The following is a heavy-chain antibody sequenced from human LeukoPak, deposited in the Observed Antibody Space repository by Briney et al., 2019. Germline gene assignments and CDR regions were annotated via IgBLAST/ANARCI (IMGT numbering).Heavy chain of an antibody. CDR2: IYTSGST. CDR1: GGSISSGSYY. CDR3: VLMSYYYYYMDV. J-gene: IGHJ6*03. V-gene: IGHV4-61*02. Sequence: PSQTLSLTCTVSGGSISSGSYYWSWIRQPAGKGLEWIGRIYTSGSTNYNPSLKSRVTISVDTSKNQFSLKLSSVTAADTAVYYCVLMSYYYYYMDVWGKGTTVTVSS.